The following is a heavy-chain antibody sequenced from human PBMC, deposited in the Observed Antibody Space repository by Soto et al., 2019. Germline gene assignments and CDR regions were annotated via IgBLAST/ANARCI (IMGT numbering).Heavy chain of an antibody. CDR2: IKSKTDGGTT. J-gene: IGHJ4*02. CDR1: GFTFSNAW. D-gene: IGHD3-22*01. V-gene: IGHV3-15*07. Sequence: PGGSLRLSCAASGFTFSNAWMNWVRQAPGKGLEWVGRIKSKTDGGTTDYAAPVKGRFTISRDDSKNTLYLQMNSPKTEDTAVYYCTTDPVTMIVVVPSSGWGQGTLVTVSS. CDR3: TTDPVTMIVVVPSSG.